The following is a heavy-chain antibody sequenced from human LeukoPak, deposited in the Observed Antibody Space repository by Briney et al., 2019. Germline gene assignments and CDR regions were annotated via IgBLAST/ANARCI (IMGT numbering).Heavy chain of an antibody. CDR2: NTGST. Sequence: PSETLSLTCTVSGGSISSSTYYWGWIRQPPGKGLEWIGYNTGSTYCNPSLKSRVTISVNTSKNQFSLKLSSVTAADTAVYYCARGRGEGRGISMVRGVRAPSYNWFDPWGHGTLVTVSS. J-gene: IGHJ5*02. CDR1: GGSISSSTYY. CDR3: ARGRGEGRGISMVRGVRAPSYNWFDP. V-gene: IGHV4-39*07. D-gene: IGHD3-10*01.